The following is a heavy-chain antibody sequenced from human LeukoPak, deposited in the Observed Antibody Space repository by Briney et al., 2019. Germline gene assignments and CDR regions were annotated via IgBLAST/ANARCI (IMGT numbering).Heavy chain of an antibody. CDR3: AREGYYGSGSPPSLYFDY. CDR1: GFTFSSYW. D-gene: IGHD3-10*01. CDR2: IKQDASQE. V-gene: IGHV3-7*01. Sequence: GGSLRLSCAASGFTFSSYWMSWVRQAPGKGPEWVAHIKQDASQEDHVDSVKGRFTISRDNSRSTLYLQMNSLRPEDTAIYYCAREGYYGSGSPPSLYFDYWGQGTLVTVSS. J-gene: IGHJ4*02.